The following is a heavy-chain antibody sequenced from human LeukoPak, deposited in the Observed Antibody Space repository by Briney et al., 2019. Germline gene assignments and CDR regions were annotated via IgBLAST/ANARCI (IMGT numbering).Heavy chain of an antibody. CDR3: ARGYNSGCYTFDY. CDR2: MNPNTGNT. Sequence: ASVEVSCKASGYTFISYDINWVRLATGQGLEWMGWMNPNTGNTGYAQKFQGRVTMTRNTSISTVYMELSSLRSEDTAVYYCARGYNSGCYTFDYWGQGTLVTVSS. D-gene: IGHD6-19*01. J-gene: IGHJ4*02. CDR1: GYTFISYD. V-gene: IGHV1-8*01.